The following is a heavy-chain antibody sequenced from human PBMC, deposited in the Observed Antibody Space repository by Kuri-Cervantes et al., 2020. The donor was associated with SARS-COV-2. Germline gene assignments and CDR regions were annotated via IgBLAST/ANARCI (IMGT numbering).Heavy chain of an antibody. CDR2: IYTSGST. V-gene: IGHV4-4*07. D-gene: IGHD1-26*01. J-gene: IGHJ4*02. CDR3: ARDQRRYRANDAPYDF. CDR1: GGSISSYY. Sequence: GSLRLSCTVSGGSISSYYWSWIRQPAGKGLEWIGRIYTSGSTNYNPSLKSRVTISIDTSKNQLSLKLTSVTAADTAVYYCARDQRRYRANDAPYDFWGQGTLVTVSS.